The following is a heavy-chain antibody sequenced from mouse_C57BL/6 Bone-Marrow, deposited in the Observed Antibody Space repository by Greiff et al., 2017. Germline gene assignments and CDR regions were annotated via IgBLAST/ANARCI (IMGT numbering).Heavy chain of an antibody. Sequence: EVQLQQSGPELVKPGASVKISCKASGYTFTDYYMNWVKQSHGKSLEWIGDINPNNGGTSYNQKFKGKATLTVDKSSSTAYMELRSLTSEDSAVYYGARIGARAMDYWGQGTSVTVSS. J-gene: IGHJ4*01. CDR3: ARIGARAMDY. CDR2: INPNNGGT. V-gene: IGHV1-26*01. CDR1: GYTFTDYY. D-gene: IGHD3-1*01.